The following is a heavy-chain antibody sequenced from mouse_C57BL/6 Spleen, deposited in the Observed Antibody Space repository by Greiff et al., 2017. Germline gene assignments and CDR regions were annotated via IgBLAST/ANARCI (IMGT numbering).Heavy chain of an antibody. CDR2: ISCGSSTI. CDR1: GFTFSDYG. Sequence: EVQLVEPGGGLVKPGGSLKLSCAASGFTFSDYGMHWVRQAPETGLEWVAYISCGSSTIYYAETVKGRFTISRDNAKNTLFLQMTSLRSEDTAMYYCAREEFFAYWGQGTLVTVSA. CDR3: AREEFFAY. V-gene: IGHV5-17*01. J-gene: IGHJ3*01.